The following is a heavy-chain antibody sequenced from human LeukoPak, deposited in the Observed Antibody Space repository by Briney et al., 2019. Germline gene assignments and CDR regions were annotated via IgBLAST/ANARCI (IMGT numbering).Heavy chain of an antibody. CDR1: GGSFSGYY. V-gene: IGHV4-34*01. D-gene: IGHD2-21*02. CDR3: ERGWQGRTAYYYYMDV. J-gene: IGHJ6*03. Sequence: SETLSLTCAVYGGSFSGYYWSWIRQPPGKGLEWIGEINHSGSTNYNPSLKSRVTISVDTSKNQFSLKLSSVTAADTAVYYCERGWQGRTAYYYYMDVWGKGTTVTVSS. CDR2: INHSGST.